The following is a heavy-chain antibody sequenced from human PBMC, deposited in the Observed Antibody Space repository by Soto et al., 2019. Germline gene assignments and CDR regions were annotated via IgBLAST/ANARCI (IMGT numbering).Heavy chain of an antibody. CDR1: GGSFSSGAYH. Sequence: QVQLQESGPGLVKPSQTLSLTCTVSGGSFSSGAYHWSWVRQHPGQGLQWFAAISYRGITFSNPSLKSRLSMSVETSKNQFSLNLTSVSAADTAVYHCARMSATGTRWFDPWGQGTLVTVSS. CDR2: ISYRGIT. D-gene: IGHD6-13*01. J-gene: IGHJ5*02. CDR3: ARMSATGTRWFDP. V-gene: IGHV4-31*03.